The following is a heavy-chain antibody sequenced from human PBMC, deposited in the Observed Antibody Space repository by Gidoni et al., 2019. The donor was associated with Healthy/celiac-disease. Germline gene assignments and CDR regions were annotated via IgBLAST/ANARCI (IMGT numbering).Heavy chain of an antibody. CDR1: GFTFSSYA. Sequence: QVQLVESGGGVVQPGRSLRLSCAASGFTFSSYAMHWVRQAPGKGLGWVAVISYDGSNKYYADSVKGRFTISRDNSKNTLYLQMNSLRAEDTAVYYCAREGYYDSSGYYYSHSLFDYWGQGTLVTVSS. CDR3: AREGYYDSSGYYYSHSLFDY. CDR2: ISYDGSNK. V-gene: IGHV3-30-3*01. J-gene: IGHJ4*02. D-gene: IGHD3-22*01.